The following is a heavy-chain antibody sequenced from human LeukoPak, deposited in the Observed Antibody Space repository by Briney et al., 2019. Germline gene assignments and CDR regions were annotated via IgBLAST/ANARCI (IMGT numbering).Heavy chain of an antibody. Sequence: QPGGSLRLSCAASGFTFSSYAMHWVRQAPGKGLEWVAVISYDGSNKYYADSVKGRFTISRDNSKNTLYLQMNSLRAEDTDVYYCARDRAAAGYYYGMDVWGQGTTVTVSS. V-gene: IGHV3-30-3*01. CDR1: GFTFSSYA. D-gene: IGHD6-13*01. J-gene: IGHJ6*02. CDR2: ISYDGSNK. CDR3: ARDRAAAGYYYGMDV.